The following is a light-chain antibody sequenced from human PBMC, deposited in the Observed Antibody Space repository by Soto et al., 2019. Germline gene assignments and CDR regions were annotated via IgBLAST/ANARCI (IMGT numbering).Light chain of an antibody. Sequence: QSALTQPASGSGSPGQSITISCTGTSSDVGRYNLVSWYQQHPGKAPKLMIYEGSKRPSGVSNRFSGSKSGNTASLTIAGLQAEDEADYYCCSYAGSQVFGGGTKLTVL. CDR1: SSDVGRYNL. CDR3: CSYAGSQV. V-gene: IGLV2-23*01. CDR2: EGS. J-gene: IGLJ2*01.